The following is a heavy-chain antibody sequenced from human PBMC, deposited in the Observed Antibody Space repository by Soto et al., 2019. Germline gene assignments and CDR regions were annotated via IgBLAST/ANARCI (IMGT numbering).Heavy chain of an antibody. J-gene: IGHJ4*02. D-gene: IGHD3-22*01. V-gene: IGHV3-30-3*01. CDR2: ISYDGSNK. CDR1: GFNFSSYA. CDR3: ARDQYYFDSSGYYDF. Sequence: GGSLRLSCAASGFNFSSYAMHCVRQAPGKGLEWVAVISYDGSNKYYADSVKGRFTLTTDTSTDTAFLDLRSLTSDDTAVYFCARDQYYFDSSGYYDFWGQGTLVTVSS.